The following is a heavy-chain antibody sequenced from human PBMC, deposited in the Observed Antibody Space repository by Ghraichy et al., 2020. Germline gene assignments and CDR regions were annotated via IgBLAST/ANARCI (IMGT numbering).Heavy chain of an antibody. CDR3: ARDSMMSARESSMDL. D-gene: IGHD2-8*01. CDR2: INRRSDAL. CDR1: AFSFSTSD. J-gene: IGHJ6*02. V-gene: IGHV3-48*02. Sequence: GGSLRLSCTTSAFSFSTSDMNWVRQAPGKGLEWISYINRRSDALYYAHSVKGRFIISRDNAKSSLFLQLNSLREEDTAVYFCARDSMMSARESSMDLWGQGITVTVSS.